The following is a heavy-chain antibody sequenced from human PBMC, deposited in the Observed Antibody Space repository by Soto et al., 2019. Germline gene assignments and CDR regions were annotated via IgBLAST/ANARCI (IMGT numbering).Heavy chain of an antibody. D-gene: IGHD2-2*01. CDR3: ARAVLPATAPFDY. V-gene: IGHV4-59*01. CDR1: GGSISNYY. CDR2: IYYSGST. J-gene: IGHJ4*02. Sequence: SETLSLTCIVSGGSISNYYWSWIRQPPGKGLEWIGYIYYSGSTNYNPSLQSRVTISVDTSKNQFSLKLSSVTAADTAVYYCARAVLPATAPFDYWGQGQWSPSPQ.